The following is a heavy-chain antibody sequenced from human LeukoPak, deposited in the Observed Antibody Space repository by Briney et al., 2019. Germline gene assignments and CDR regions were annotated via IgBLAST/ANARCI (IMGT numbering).Heavy chain of an antibody. Sequence: ASVKVSCKASGYLLTSYNVDWVRQATGQGLEWMGWMNTNSGNTGYSQNFQGRVTMTRDTSISTAYMELSSLMSEDTAVYYCARGLPKAVFGMVIEDWGQGTLVTVSS. CDR3: ARGLPKAVFGMVIED. CDR1: GYLLTSYN. CDR2: MNTNSGNT. J-gene: IGHJ1*01. D-gene: IGHD3-3*01. V-gene: IGHV1-8*01.